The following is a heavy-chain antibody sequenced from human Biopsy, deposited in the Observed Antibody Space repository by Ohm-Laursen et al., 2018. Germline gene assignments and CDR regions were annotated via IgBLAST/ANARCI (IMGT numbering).Heavy chain of an antibody. Sequence: SETLSLTCAVYDGSFSGYYWSWLRQSPGMGLEWIGEINPSGGTNYNPSLAGRVSISLDTSKILLALKLSSVTAADTAVYYCASVAGPRTDYYYSNMDVWGRGTTVTVSS. J-gene: IGHJ6*02. CDR2: INPSGGT. CDR3: ASVAGPRTDYYYSNMDV. D-gene: IGHD2-2*01. V-gene: IGHV4-34*01. CDR1: DGSFSGYY.